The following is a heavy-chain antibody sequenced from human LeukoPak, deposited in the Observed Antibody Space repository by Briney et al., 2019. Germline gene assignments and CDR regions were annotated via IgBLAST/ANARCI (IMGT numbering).Heavy chain of an antibody. D-gene: IGHD6-13*01. CDR1: GFTFSSYW. J-gene: IGHJ5*02. Sequence: PGGSLRLSCAASGFTFSSYWMHWVRRAPGKGLVWVSRIKYDGSSTNYADSVKGRFTISRDNAKNTLYLQMNSLRAEDTAVYYCARSGYSSSWGNWFDPWGQGTLVTVSS. CDR3: ARSGYSSSWGNWFDP. CDR2: IKYDGSST. V-gene: IGHV3-74*01.